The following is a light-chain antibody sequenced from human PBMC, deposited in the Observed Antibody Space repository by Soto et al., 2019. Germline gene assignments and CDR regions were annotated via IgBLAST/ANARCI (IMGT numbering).Light chain of an antibody. Sequence: DIQMTQSPSTLSASVGDRFTIACRASQSISSWLAWYQQKPGKAPKLLIYDASSLESGVPSRFSGSGSGTEFTLTISSLQPDDFATYYCQQYNSYQYTFGQGTKVDIK. V-gene: IGKV1-5*01. CDR2: DAS. CDR1: QSISSW. J-gene: IGKJ2*01. CDR3: QQYNSYQYT.